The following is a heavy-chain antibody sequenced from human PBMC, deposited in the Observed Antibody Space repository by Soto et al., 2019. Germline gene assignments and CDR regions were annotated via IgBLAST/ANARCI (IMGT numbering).Heavy chain of an antibody. V-gene: IGHV3-21*01. D-gene: IGHD6-13*01. J-gene: IGHJ6*03. CDR1: GCTFSSYS. CDR2: ISSSSSYI. CDR3: ARDRSSSWIRKTYYYYYMDV. Sequence: GGSLRVSCAAAGCTFSSYSMNWVRKATGKGLEWVSSISSSSSYIYYADSVKGRFTISRDNAKNSLYLQMNSLRAEDTAVYYCARDRSSSWIRKTYYYYYMDVWGKGTTVTVSS.